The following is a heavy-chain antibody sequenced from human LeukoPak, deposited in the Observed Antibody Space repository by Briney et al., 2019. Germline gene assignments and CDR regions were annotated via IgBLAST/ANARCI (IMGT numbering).Heavy chain of an antibody. CDR3: ARVTNWATGMDY. CDR2: ISSNGGST. D-gene: IGHD1-14*01. V-gene: IGHV3-64*01. CDR1: GFTFSSYA. Sequence: GGSLRLSCAASGFTFSSYAMSWVRQAPGKGLEYVSGISSNGGSTYYGNSVKGRFTISRDNSKNTLYLQMGSLRADDMAVYYCARVTNWATGMDYWGQGTLVTVSS. J-gene: IGHJ4*02.